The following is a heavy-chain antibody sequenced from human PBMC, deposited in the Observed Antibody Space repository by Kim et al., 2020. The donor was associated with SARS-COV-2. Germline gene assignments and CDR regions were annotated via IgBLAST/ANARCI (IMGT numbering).Heavy chain of an antibody. J-gene: IGHJ6*02. D-gene: IGHD6-25*01. CDR1: GFTFSSYA. CDR3: ARADISSGYGMDV. V-gene: IGHV3-30*04. CDR2: ISYDGSNK. Sequence: GGSLRLSCAASGFTFSSYAMHWVRQAPGKGLEWVAVISYDGSNKYYADSVKGRFTISRDNSKNTLYLQMNSLRAEDTAVYYCARADISSGYGMDVWGQGTTVTVSS.